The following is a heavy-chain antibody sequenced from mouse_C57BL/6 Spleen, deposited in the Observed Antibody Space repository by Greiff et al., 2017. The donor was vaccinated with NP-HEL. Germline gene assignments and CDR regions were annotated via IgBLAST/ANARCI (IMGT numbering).Heavy chain of an antibody. V-gene: IGHV1-64*01. CDR3: ARLGDYEVVY. D-gene: IGHD2-4*01. Sequence: VQLQQPGAELVKPGASVKLSCKASGYTFTSYWMHWVKQRPGQGLEWIGMIHPNSGSTNYNEKFKSKATLTVDKSSSTAYMQLSSLTAEDSAVYYCARLGDYEVVYWGQGTTLTVSS. CDR2: IHPNSGST. CDR1: GYTFTSYW. J-gene: IGHJ2*01.